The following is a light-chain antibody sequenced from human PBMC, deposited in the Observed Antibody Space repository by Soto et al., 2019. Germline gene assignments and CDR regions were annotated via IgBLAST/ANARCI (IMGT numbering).Light chain of an antibody. CDR3: QQRANWL. CDR1: QSVGDS. CDR2: DAF. V-gene: IGKV3-11*01. J-gene: IGKJ3*01. Sequence: EIVLTQSPATLSLSPGERATLSCRASQSVGDSIAWYQQRPAQAPRLLIYDAFKRASGIPARFSGSGSGTDFALTIGSLEPADFAVYYCQQRANWLFGPGTLVDL.